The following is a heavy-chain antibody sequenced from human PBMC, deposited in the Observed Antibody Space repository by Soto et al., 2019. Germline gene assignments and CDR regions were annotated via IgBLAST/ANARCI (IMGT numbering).Heavy chain of an antibody. J-gene: IGHJ4*02. Sequence: EVQLVESGGGLVQPGRSLRLSCAASGFTFDDYAMHWVRQAPGKGLEWVSGISWNSGNIGYVDSVKGRFTISRDNTRNSMYLQMSRLRAEDTALYYCAKTIAEYSSSSIPDHWGQGTLVTVSS. CDR3: AKTIAEYSSSSIPDH. V-gene: IGHV3-9*01. CDR2: ISWNSGNI. D-gene: IGHD6-6*01. CDR1: GFTFDDYA.